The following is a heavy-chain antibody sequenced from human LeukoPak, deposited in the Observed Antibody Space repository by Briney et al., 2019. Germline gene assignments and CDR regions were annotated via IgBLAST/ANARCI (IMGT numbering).Heavy chain of an antibody. CDR3: AREPYGDYVGPGDY. D-gene: IGHD4-17*01. CDR2: MNPSGGST. V-gene: IGHV1-46*01. J-gene: IGHJ4*02. CDR1: GYKFTNYY. Sequence: GASVKVSCKAFGYKFTNYYMHWVRQAPGQGLEWMGIMNPSGGSTNYAQKFQGRVTVTRDTSTSTGYMELRSLRSDDTAVYFCAREPYGDYVGPGDYWGQGTLVTVSS.